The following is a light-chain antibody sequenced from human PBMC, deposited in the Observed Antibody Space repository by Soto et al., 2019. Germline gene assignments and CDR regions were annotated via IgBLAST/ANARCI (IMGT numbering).Light chain of an antibody. CDR1: QSLLYGAGYMY. V-gene: IGKV2-28*01. Sequence: DIVMTQSPLSLPVTPGEPASISCRSSQSLLYGAGYMYVDWYLQKPGQPPQLLIFLGSNRAPGVPDRFSGNVSGTDFTLKISRVETEDLGVYYCMQTLQTPYTFGQGTKLEIK. CDR2: LGS. J-gene: IGKJ2*01. CDR3: MQTLQTPYT.